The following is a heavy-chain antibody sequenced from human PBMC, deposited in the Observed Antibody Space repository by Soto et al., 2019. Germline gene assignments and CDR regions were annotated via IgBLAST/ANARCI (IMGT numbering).Heavy chain of an antibody. Sequence: GEALKISCKGSGYSFTSYWIGWVRQMPGKGLEWMGIIYPGDSDTRYSPSFQGQATISADKSISTVYLQWSSLKASDTAMYYCARPREARKSYYGVDVWGQGTTITVS. CDR1: GYSFTSYW. CDR2: IYPGDSDT. V-gene: IGHV5-51*01. CDR3: ARPREARKSYYGVDV. D-gene: IGHD6-6*01. J-gene: IGHJ6*02.